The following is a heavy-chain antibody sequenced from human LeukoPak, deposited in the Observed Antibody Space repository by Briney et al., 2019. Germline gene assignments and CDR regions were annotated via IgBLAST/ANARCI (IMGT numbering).Heavy chain of an antibody. V-gene: IGHV3-21*01. J-gene: IGHJ4*02. CDR2: ISSSSSYV. CDR3: ARAGRYVRGVMN. D-gene: IGHD3-10*02. CDR1: GFTFSSYS. Sequence: GGSLRLSCAASGFTFSSYSMNWVRQAPGKGLEWVSSISSSSSYVYYADSVKGRFTISRDNAKNSLYLQMNSLRAEDTAVYYCARAGRYVRGVMNWGQGTLVTVSS.